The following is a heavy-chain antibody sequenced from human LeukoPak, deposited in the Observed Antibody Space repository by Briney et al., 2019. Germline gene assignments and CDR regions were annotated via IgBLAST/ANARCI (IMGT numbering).Heavy chain of an antibody. D-gene: IGHD6-13*01. CDR1: GFTFGDYA. J-gene: IGHJ6*02. Sequence: GGSLRLSCTAFGFTFGDYAVSWVRRAPGRGLEWGGLIRRRAFGETADYAASVKGRFTISRDDCKSIAYLQMNSLKTEDTAVYYCTREGAAAAYGMDVWGQGTTVTVSS. CDR2: IRRRAFGETA. V-gene: IGHV3-49*04. CDR3: TREGAAAAYGMDV.